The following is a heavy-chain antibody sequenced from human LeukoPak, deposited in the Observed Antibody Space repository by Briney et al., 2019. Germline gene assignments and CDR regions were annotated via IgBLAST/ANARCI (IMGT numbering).Heavy chain of an antibody. D-gene: IGHD3-10*02. V-gene: IGHV3-7*01. CDR2: IKQDRSEK. J-gene: IGHJ6*04. CDR1: GFTFTNYW. CDR3: AELGITMVGGV. Sequence: GGSLRLSCAASGFTFTNYWMSWVRQAPGKGLELVANIKQDRSEKYYVDSVKGRFTISRDNAKNSPYLQMNSLRAEDTAVYYCAELGITMVGGVWGKGTTVTISS.